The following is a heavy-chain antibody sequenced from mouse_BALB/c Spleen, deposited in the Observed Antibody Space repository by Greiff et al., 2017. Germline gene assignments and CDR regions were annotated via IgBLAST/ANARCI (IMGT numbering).Heavy chain of an antibody. Sequence: EVQLQESGGGLVKPGGSLKLSCAASGFTFSDYYMYWVRQTPEKRLEWVATISDGGSYTYYPDSVKGRFTISRDNAKNNLYLQMSSLKSEDTAMYYCARDEETAMDYWGQGTSVTVSS. CDR2: ISDGGSYT. CDR1: GFTFSDYY. V-gene: IGHV5-4*02. J-gene: IGHJ4*01. CDR3: ARDEETAMDY.